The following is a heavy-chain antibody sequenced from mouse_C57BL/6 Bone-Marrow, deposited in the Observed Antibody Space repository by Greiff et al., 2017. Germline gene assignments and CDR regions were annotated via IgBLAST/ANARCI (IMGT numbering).Heavy chain of an antibody. J-gene: IGHJ4*01. V-gene: IGHV2-2*01. Sequence: QVQLKESGPGLVQPSQSLSITCTVSGFSLTSYGVHWVRQSPGKGLEWLGVLWSGGSTDSNAAFISRLSISKDTSKSQVFFKMNSLQADDTAIYYCARNSSNWEYYYAMDYWGQGTSGTVSS. CDR3: ARNSSNWEYYYAMDY. D-gene: IGHD4-1*01. CDR2: LWSGGST. CDR1: GFSLTSYG.